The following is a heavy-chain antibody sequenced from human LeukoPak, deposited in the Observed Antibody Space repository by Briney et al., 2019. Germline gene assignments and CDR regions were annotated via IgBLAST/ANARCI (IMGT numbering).Heavy chain of an antibody. CDR1: GYSISSGYY. D-gene: IGHD3-16*01. V-gene: IGHV4-38-2*02. CDR3: ARDERFGVLNF. Sequence: SETLSLTCAVSGYSISSGYYWDWIRQPPGKGLEWIGTVYHSGTTFYNSSLKSRITISVDTSKNQFSLKLSSVTATDTAVYFCARDERFGVLNFWGQGTLVTVSS. J-gene: IGHJ4*02. CDR2: VYHSGTT.